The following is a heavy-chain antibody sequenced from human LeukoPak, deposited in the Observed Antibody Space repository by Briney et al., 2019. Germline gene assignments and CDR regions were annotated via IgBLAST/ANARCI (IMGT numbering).Heavy chain of an antibody. CDR2: IYSSGST. D-gene: IGHD3/OR15-3a*01. CDR3: ARNFWTYYFDY. V-gene: IGHV4-61*02. CDR1: GGSISSSSYY. Sequence: PSETLSLTCTVSGGSISSSSYYWSWIRQPAGKGLEWIGRIYSSGSTNYNPSLKSRVTISVDTSMNQFSLKLSSVTAADTAVYYCARNFWTYYFDYWGQGTLVTVSS. J-gene: IGHJ4*02.